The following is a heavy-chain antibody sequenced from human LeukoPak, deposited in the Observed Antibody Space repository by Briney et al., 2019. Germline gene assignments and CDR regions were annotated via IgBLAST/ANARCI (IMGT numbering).Heavy chain of an antibody. CDR3: AREYSGSYTFDY. CDR2: IKQDGSEK. CDR1: GFTFSSYW. V-gene: IGHV3-7*01. J-gene: IGHJ4*02. D-gene: IGHD1-26*01. Sequence: GGSLRLSCVASGFTFSSYWMTWVRQAPGKGLEWVANIKQDGSEKYYVDSVKGRFTISRDNAKNSVYLQMNSLRAEDTAVYYCAREYSGSYTFDYWGLGTLVTVSS.